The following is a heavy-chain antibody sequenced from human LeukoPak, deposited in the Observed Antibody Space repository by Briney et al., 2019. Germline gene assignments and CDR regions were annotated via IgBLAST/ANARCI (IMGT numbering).Heavy chain of an antibody. CDR1: GFIFSSYG. CDR2: IWYDGSNK. D-gene: IGHD1-26*01. V-gene: IGHV3-33*01. CDR3: VRQQTPHGNFDY. Sequence: GGSLRLSCAASGFIFSSYGMHWVRQAPGKGLEWVAVIWYDGSNKYYADSVKGRFTISRDNSKNTLYLQMNSLRAEDTAVYYCVRQQTPHGNFDYWGQGTLVTVSS. J-gene: IGHJ4*02.